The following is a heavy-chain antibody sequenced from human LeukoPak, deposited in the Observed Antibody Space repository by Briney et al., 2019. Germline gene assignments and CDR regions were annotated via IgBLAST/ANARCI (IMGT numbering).Heavy chain of an antibody. Sequence: GGSLRLSCAASGFTFSDYYMSWIRQAPGKGLEWVSYISSSGSTIYYADSVKGRFTISRDNAKNSLYLQMNSLRAEDTAVYYCARDEVLRSTMVRGVIGYWGQGTLVTVSS. J-gene: IGHJ4*02. CDR2: ISSSGSTI. V-gene: IGHV3-11*01. CDR3: ARDEVLRSTMVRGVIGY. CDR1: GFTFSDYY. D-gene: IGHD3-10*01.